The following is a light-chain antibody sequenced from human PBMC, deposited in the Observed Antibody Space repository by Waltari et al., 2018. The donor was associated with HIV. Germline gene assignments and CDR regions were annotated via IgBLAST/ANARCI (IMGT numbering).Light chain of an antibody. CDR2: QDT. Sequence: SYELTQPPSMSVSPGQTAIIACSGDKLGDNYVCWYQQRPGQSPVMVMYQDTGRPSGVPERFSGSISGDTASLTVSGTQPVDEADYYCQVWDNNNAVFGGGTKLTVL. CDR1: KLGDNY. CDR3: QVWDNNNAV. J-gene: IGLJ2*01. V-gene: IGLV3-1*01.